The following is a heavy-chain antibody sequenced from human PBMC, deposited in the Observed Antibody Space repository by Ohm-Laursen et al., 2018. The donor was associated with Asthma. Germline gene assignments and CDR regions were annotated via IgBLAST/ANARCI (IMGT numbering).Heavy chain of an antibody. CDR3: ARDGYNFRY. CDR2: ISYDGSNK. J-gene: IGHJ4*02. V-gene: IGHV3-30*03. D-gene: IGHD5-24*01. CDR1: GFTFSSYG. Sequence: SLRLSCAASGFTFSSYGMHWVRQAPGKGLEWVAVISYDGSNKYYADSVKGRFTISRDNSKNTLYLQMNSLRAEDTAVYYCARDGYNFRYWGQGTLVTVSS.